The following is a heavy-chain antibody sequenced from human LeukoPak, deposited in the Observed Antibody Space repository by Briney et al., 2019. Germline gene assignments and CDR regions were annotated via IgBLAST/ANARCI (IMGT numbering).Heavy chain of an antibody. Sequence: PGGSLRLSCAASGFTFSSHDMHWVRQAPGKGLEWVAIISYDGGKKDYADSVKGRFTISRDNSKNSLYLQMNSLRAEDTAVYYCARDPHGGKFDYWGQGTLVTVSS. J-gene: IGHJ4*02. CDR2: ISYDGGKK. V-gene: IGHV3-30*03. CDR3: ARDPHGGKFDY. CDR1: GFTFSSHD. D-gene: IGHD4-23*01.